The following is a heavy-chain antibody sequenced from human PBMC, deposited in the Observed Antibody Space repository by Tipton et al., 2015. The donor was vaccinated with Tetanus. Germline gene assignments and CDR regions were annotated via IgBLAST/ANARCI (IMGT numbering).Heavy chain of an antibody. V-gene: IGHV4-31*03. Sequence: PGLVKPSETLSLTCTVSGGSFSDGAYYWSWIRQHPGKGLEWIGCIYYSGSTIYNPSLKSRVTVSVDTSKNQFSLRLDSVTAADTAVYYCARVAENFDYWGQGTLVTVSS. CDR3: ARVAENFDY. CDR2: IYYSGST. D-gene: IGHD5-24*01. J-gene: IGHJ4*02. CDR1: GGSFSDGAYY.